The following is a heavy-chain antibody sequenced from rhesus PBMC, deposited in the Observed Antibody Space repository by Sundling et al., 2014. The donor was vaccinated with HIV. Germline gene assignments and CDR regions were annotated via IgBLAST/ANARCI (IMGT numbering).Heavy chain of an antibody. V-gene: IGHV3-54*02. D-gene: IGHD3-3*01. CDR2: ISYDGTKK. CDR1: GFTFRNHG. Sequence: EVQLVESGGGLVQPGGSLRLSCAASGFTFRNHGMHWVRQAPGKGLEWLALISYDGTKKYYADSVKGRFTISRDNSKNTLYVQMNNLKLEDTAVYYCARARWIGYPSNLYFYGLDSWGQGVVVTVSS. J-gene: IGHJ6*01. CDR3: ARARWIGYPSNLYFYGLDS.